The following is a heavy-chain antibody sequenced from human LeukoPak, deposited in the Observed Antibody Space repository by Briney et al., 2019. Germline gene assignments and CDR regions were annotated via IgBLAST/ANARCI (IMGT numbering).Heavy chain of an antibody. CDR2: IYYSGST. D-gene: IGHD3-22*01. Sequence: SETLSLTCTVSGDSISTSNYYWGWIRQPPGKGLEWIGTIYYSGSTYYNPSLKSRVTISVDTSKNQFSLKLTSVTATDTAVYYCVRHLFGSGYYPDYWGQGTLVTVSS. CDR3: VRHLFGSGYYPDY. J-gene: IGHJ4*02. CDR1: GDSISTSNYY. V-gene: IGHV4-39*01.